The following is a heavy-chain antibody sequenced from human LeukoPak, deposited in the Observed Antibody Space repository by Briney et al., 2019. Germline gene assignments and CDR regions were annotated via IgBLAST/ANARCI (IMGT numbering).Heavy chain of an antibody. D-gene: IGHD3-10*01. Sequence: GGSLRLSCAASGFTFSTYAMHWVRQAPGKGLEGVAVISYEGSNKYYADSVKGRFTISRDNSKNTLYLQMNSLRAEDTAVYYCAKGLRYGSGSYYDYWGQGTLVTVSS. CDR3: AKGLRYGSGSYYDY. J-gene: IGHJ4*02. V-gene: IGHV3-30*04. CDR2: ISYEGSNK. CDR1: GFTFSTYA.